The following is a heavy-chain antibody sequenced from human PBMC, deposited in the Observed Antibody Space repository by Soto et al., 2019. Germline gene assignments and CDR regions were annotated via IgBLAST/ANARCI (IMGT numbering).Heavy chain of an antibody. V-gene: IGHV3-48*02. CDR3: KSEGVAGHDAFDI. Sequence: GGSLRLSCAASGFTFSSYSMNWVRQAPGKGLEWVSYISSSSSTIYYADSVKGRFTISRDNAKNSLYLQMNSLRDEDTAVYYWKSEGVAGHDAFDIWGQGTMITVSS. CDR1: GFTFSSYS. D-gene: IGHD6-19*01. J-gene: IGHJ3*02. CDR2: ISSSSSTI.